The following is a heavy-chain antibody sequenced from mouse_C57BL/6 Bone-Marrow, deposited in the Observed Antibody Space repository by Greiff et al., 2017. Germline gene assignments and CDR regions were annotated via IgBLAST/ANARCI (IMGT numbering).Heavy chain of an antibody. CDR2: IYPGDGDT. CDR1: GYAFSSSW. D-gene: IGHD2-4*01. CDR3: ARDPYDYEGDYYFDY. J-gene: IGHJ2*01. Sequence: QVQLQQSGPELVKPGASVKISCKASGYAFSSSWMNWVKQRPGKGLEWIGRIYPGDGDTNYNGKFKGKATLTADKSSSTAYMQLSSLTSEDSAVYFCARDPYDYEGDYYFDYWGQGTTLTVSS. V-gene: IGHV1-82*01.